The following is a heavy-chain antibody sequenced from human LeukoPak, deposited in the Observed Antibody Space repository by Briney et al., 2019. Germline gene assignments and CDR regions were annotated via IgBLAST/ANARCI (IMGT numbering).Heavy chain of an antibody. D-gene: IGHD2-2*01. CDR1: GYTFTDYY. CDR3: ARDGREDIVVVPAAFYYYYYGMDV. J-gene: IGHJ6*02. CDR2: INPNSGGT. V-gene: IGHV1-2*02. Sequence: ASVRVSCKASGYTFTDYYLHWVRQAPGQGLEWMGWINPNSGGTNYAQKFQGRVTMTRDTSIGTAYMELSRLRSDDTAVYYCARDGREDIVVVPAAFYYYYYGMDVWGQGTTVTVSS.